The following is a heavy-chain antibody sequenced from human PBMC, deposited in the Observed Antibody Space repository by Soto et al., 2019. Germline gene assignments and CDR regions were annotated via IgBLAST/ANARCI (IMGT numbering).Heavy chain of an antibody. Sequence: QVQLQESGPGLVKPSQTLSLTCTVSGGAISSGGYYWTWIRQHPGKGLEWLGYIYYSGITYYNPSLTSRVTISVDTSTNQSSLKLRSVTAADTAVSYCAREPLDWGQGTLVTVSS. V-gene: IGHV4-31*03. CDR3: AREPLD. CDR2: IYYSGIT. J-gene: IGHJ4*02. CDR1: GGAISSGGYY.